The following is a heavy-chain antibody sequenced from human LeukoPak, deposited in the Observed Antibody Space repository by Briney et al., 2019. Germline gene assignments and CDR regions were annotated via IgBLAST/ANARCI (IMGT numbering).Heavy chain of an antibody. D-gene: IGHD4-17*01. V-gene: IGHV4-34*01. J-gene: IGHJ3*02. Sequence: SETLSLTCAVYGGSFSGYYWSWIRQPPGKGLEWIGEINHSGSTNYNPSLKSRVTISVDTSKNQFSLKLSSVTAADTAVYYCARFGDPVGAFDIWGLGTMVTVSS. CDR2: INHSGST. CDR1: GGSFSGYY. CDR3: ARFGDPVGAFDI.